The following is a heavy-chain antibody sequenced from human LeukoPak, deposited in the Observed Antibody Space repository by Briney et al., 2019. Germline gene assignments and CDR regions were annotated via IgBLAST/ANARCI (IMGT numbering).Heavy chain of an antibody. CDR2: IYYSGST. V-gene: IGHV4-39*07. CDR3: ASQPGDHYYYYYMDV. J-gene: IGHJ6*03. CDR1: GGSISSYY. Sequence: PSETLSLTCTVSGGSISSYYWGWTRQPPRKGLEWIASIYYSGSTYYNPSLKSRVTISVDTSKNQFSLKLSSVTAADTAVYYCASQPGDHYYYYYMDVWGKGTTVTVSS. D-gene: IGHD2-21*01.